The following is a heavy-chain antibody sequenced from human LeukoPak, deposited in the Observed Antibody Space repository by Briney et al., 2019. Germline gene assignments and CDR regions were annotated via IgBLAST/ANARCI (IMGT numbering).Heavy chain of an antibody. CDR2: IYYSGST. Sequence: PSETLSLTCTVSGGSISSSSYYWGWIRQPPGKGREWIGSIYYSGSTYYNPSLKSRVTISVGTSKNQFSLKLSSVTAADTAVYYCARWYYYGSGSSQWGQGTLVTVSS. J-gene: IGHJ4*02. CDR1: GGSISSSSYY. V-gene: IGHV4-39*01. D-gene: IGHD3-10*01. CDR3: ARWYYYGSGSSQ.